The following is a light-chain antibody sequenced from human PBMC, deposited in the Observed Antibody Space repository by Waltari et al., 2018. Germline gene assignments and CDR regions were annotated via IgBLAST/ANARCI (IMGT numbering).Light chain of an antibody. V-gene: IGKV1-39*01. J-gene: IGKJ1*01. CDR3: QQSSSTPPWT. CDR1: QSVSSY. CDR2: AAS. Sequence: DIQMTQSPSSLSASVGDRVTITCRASQSVSSYLNWYQQKPGKAPRLLIYAASSLQSGVPSRFSGRGSGTDFALTISSLQPEDFATYYCQQSSSTPPWTFGQGTKVEIK.